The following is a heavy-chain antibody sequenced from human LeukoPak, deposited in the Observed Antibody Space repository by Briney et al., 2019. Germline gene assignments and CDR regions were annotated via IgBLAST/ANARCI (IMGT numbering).Heavy chain of an antibody. CDR3: ARGYCSSTSCYYWFDP. Sequence: SVKVSRKASGGTFSSYAISWVRQAPGQGLEWMGRIIPIFGIANYAQKFQGRVTITADKSTSTAYMELSSLRSEDTAVYYCARGYCSSTSCYYWFDPWGQGTLVTVSS. J-gene: IGHJ5*02. D-gene: IGHD2-2*01. CDR1: GGTFSSYA. CDR2: IIPIFGIA. V-gene: IGHV1-69*04.